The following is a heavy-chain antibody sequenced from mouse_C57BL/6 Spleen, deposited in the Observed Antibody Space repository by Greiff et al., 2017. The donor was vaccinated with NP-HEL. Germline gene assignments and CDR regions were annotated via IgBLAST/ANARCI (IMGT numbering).Heavy chain of an antibody. CDR3: ARSGSPGYFDY. V-gene: IGHV5-17*01. J-gene: IGHJ2*01. Sequence: EVQLVESGGGLVKPGGSLKLSCAASGFTFSDYGMHWVRQAPEKGLEWVAYISSGSSTIYYADTVKRRFNLSRDNAKNTLFLQMTSLRSEDTAMYYCARSGSPGYFDYWGQGTTLTVSS. CDR2: ISSGSSTI. D-gene: IGHD3-1*01. CDR1: GFTFSDYG.